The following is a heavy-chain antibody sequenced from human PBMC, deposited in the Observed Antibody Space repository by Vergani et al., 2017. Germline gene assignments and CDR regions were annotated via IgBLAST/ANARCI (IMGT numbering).Heavy chain of an antibody. CDR3: ARPSAPGDYDALDI. CDR2: IFYSGTT. CDR1: GGSISSGDHC. Sequence: QVQLQESGPGVVKPSQTLSLTCAVSGGSISSGDHCWTWIRQRPGKGLEWIGYIFYSGTTYDNPSLRSRLTISVDTSQNQFSLKLRSVTAADTAVYYCARPSAPGDYDALDIWGQGTMVTVSS. J-gene: IGHJ3*02. D-gene: IGHD4-17*01. V-gene: IGHV4-31*11.